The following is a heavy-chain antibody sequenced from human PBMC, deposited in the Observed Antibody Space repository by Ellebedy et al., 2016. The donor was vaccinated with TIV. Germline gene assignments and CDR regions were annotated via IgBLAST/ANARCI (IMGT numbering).Heavy chain of an antibody. CDR1: GYTFTSYY. Sequence: SVKVSCXASGYTFTSYYMHWVRQAPGQGLEWMGIINPSDGSTSYAQKLQGRVTMTRDTSTSTVYMELSSLRSEDTAVYYCAGVGSRGALYYFYYWGQGTLVTVSS. V-gene: IGHV1-46*01. CDR3: AGVGSRGALYYFYY. CDR2: INPSDGST. J-gene: IGHJ4*02. D-gene: IGHD3-10*01.